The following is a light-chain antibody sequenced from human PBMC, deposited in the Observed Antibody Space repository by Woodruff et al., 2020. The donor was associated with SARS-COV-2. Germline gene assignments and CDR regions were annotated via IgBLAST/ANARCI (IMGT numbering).Light chain of an antibody. V-gene: IGLV2-14*01. Sequence: GSAGQSITISCTGTSSDVGGYNYVSWYQQHPGKAPKLMIYEVSNRPSGVSNRFSGSKSGNTASLTISGLQAEDEADYYCSSYTSSSTLVF. CDR2: EVS. CDR1: SSDVGGYNY. CDR3: SSYTSSSTLV. J-gene: IGLJ2*01.